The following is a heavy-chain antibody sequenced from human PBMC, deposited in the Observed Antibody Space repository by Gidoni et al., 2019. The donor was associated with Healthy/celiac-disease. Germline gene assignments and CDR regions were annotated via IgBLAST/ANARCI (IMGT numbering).Heavy chain of an antibody. CDR2: ISSSSSTI. V-gene: IGHV3-48*02. D-gene: IGHD3-3*01. Sequence: EVQLVESGGGLVQPGGSRRLSCAASGSTFRSDSMNWVRQAPGKGGGWVSYISSSSSTIYYADSVKGRFTISRDNAKNSLYLQMNSLRDEDTAVYYCARDHQEWLLGRDWYFDLWGRGTLVTVSS. CDR1: GSTFRSDS. CDR3: ARDHQEWLLGRDWYFDL. J-gene: IGHJ2*01.